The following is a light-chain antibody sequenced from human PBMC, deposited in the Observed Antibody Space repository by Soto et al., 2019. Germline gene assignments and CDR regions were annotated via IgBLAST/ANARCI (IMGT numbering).Light chain of an antibody. CDR2: AAS. J-gene: IGKJ1*01. CDR3: QQSYSTTWT. CDR1: QSISSY. Sequence: DIQMTQSPASLSASVGDRVTITCRASQSISSYLNWYQQKPGKAPKLLIYAASSLQSGVPSRFSCSGSGTDFTLTISSLQPEDFATYYWQQSYSTTWTCGQGTKVEIK. V-gene: IGKV1-39*01.